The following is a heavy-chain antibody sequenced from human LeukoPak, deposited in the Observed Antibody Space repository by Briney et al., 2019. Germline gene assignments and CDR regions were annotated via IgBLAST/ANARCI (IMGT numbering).Heavy chain of an antibody. CDR2: IIPIFGTA. CDR3: ARADYGSGPRDY. D-gene: IGHD3-10*01. V-gene: IGHV1-69*05. J-gene: IGHJ4*02. CDR1: GGTFSSYA. Sequence: ASVKVSCKASGGTFSSYAISWVRQAPGQGLEWMGGIIPIFGTANYAQKFQGRVTITTDESTNTLYMELSILRSEDTAVYYCARADYGSGPRDYWGQGTLVTVSP.